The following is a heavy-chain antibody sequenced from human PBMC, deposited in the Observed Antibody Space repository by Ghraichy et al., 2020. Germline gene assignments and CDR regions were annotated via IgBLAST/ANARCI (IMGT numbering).Heavy chain of an antibody. CDR1: GYTFTSYD. CDR2: MNPNSGNT. J-gene: IGHJ4*02. D-gene: IGHD3-3*01. V-gene: IGHV1-8*02. CDR3: AREDQGYDFWSGYYQAFDY. Sequence: ASVKVSCKASGYTFTSYDINWVRQATGQGLEWMGWMNPNSGNTGYAQKFQGRVTMTRNTSISTAYMELSSLRSEDTAVYYCAREDQGYDFWSGYYQAFDYWGQGTLVTVS.